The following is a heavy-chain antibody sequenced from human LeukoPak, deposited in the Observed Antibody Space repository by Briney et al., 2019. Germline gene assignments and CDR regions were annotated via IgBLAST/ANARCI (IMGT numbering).Heavy chain of an antibody. CDR1: GFTISTNA. CDR3: AKNSGWPLDCYYYGMDV. CDR2: ISGNGGKT. J-gene: IGHJ6*02. D-gene: IGHD6-19*01. V-gene: IGHV3-23*01. Sequence: PGGSLRLSCAASGFTISTNAMSWVRQAPGKGLEWVSAISGNGGKTYYADSVKGRFTISRDNSKDTLSLQMTNLRAEDTGVYYCAKNSGWPLDCYYYGMDVWGQGTTITVSS.